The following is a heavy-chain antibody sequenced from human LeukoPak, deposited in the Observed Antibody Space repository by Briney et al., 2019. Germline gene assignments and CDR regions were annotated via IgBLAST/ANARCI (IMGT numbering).Heavy chain of an antibody. CDR2: ISGSGGST. V-gene: IGHV3-23*01. CDR1: GFTFIDYY. J-gene: IGHJ4*02. CDR3: AKEGSYGGTNFDY. D-gene: IGHD5-18*01. Sequence: GGSLRLSCAASGFTFIDYYMSWIRQAPGKGLEWVSAISGSGGSTYYADSVKGRFTISRDNSKNTLYLQMNSLRAEDTAVYYCAKEGSYGGTNFDYWGQGTLVTVSS.